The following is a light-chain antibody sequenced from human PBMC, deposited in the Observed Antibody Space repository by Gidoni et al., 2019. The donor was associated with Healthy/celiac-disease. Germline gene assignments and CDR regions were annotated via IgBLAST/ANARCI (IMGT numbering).Light chain of an antibody. Sequence: DIARTQSPRPLPVTPAAPASISCRSSQRLLHSNRYNYLDWYLQTPGQSPQLLIYLGSNRASGVPDRFSGSGSGTDFTLKISRVEDEDVGVYCCMQALQTPTFGGXTKVEIK. J-gene: IGKJ4*01. V-gene: IGKV2-28*01. CDR2: LGS. CDR1: QRLLHSNRYNY. CDR3: MQALQTPT.